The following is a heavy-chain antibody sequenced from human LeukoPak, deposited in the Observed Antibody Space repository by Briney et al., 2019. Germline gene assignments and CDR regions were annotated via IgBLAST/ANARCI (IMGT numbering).Heavy chain of an antibody. V-gene: IGHV4-38-2*01. CDR2: IYHSGST. CDR1: GYSISSGYY. J-gene: IGHJ4*02. Sequence: SETLSLTCAVSGYSISSGYYWGWIRQPPGKGLEWIGSIYHSGSTYYNPSLKSRVTIPVDTSTNQFSLKLSSVPAADPAVSYCAGGLAYCSRTSCHDYWGQGTLVTVSS. D-gene: IGHD2-2*01. CDR3: AGGLAYCSRTSCHDY.